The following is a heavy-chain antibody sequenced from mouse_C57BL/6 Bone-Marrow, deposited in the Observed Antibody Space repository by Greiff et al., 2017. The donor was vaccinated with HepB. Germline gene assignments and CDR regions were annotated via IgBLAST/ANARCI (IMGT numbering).Heavy chain of an antibody. V-gene: IGHV2-9-1*01. CDR2: IWTGGGP. CDR3: ARLLLRCTGYFDV. CDR1: GFSLTSYA. Sequence: VKLQESGPGLVAPSQSLSITCTVSGFSLTSYAISWVRQPPGKGLEWLGVIWTGGGPNYNSALKSRLSISKDNSKSQVFLKMNSLQTDDTSRYYCARLLLRCTGYFDVWGTGTTVTVSS. D-gene: IGHD1-1*01. J-gene: IGHJ1*03.